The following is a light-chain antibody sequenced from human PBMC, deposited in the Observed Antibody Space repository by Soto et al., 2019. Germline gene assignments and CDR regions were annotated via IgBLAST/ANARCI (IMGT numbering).Light chain of an antibody. Sequence: QSALTQPPSASGSPGQSVTISCTGTSSDVGGHNYVSWYQQHPGKAPKLMIYKVSQRPSGVPDRFSGSKSGNTASLTVSGLKAEDEADYYCSSYAGINNLVFGGGTKLTVL. J-gene: IGLJ2*01. V-gene: IGLV2-8*01. CDR2: KVS. CDR1: SSDVGGHNY. CDR3: SSYAGINNLV.